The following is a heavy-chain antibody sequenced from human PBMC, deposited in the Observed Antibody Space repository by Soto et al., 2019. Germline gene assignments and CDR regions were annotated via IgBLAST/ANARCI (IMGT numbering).Heavy chain of an antibody. J-gene: IGHJ3*02. CDR3: ARSLPYDAFDI. Sequence: EVQLVESGGGLVQPGGSLRLSCAASGFSFSDHYMDWVRQAPGKGLEWVGRIRNKANSYTTEYAASVKGRFTISRDDSKNSLYLQMNSLKTEDTAVYYCARSLPYDAFDIWGRGTMVTVSS. CDR1: GFSFSDHY. CDR2: IRNKANSYTT. V-gene: IGHV3-72*01.